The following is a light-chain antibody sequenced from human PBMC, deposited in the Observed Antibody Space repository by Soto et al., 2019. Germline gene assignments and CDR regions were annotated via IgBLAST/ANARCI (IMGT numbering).Light chain of an antibody. V-gene: IGLV2-14*01. CDR3: SSYAGSSNV. CDR1: SIDVGGYNY. J-gene: IGLJ1*01. Sequence: QSVLTQPASVSGSPGQSITISCTGTSIDVGGYNYVSWYQQHPGKAPKLMIYEVSNRPSGVSNRFSGSKSGNTASLTVSGLQAEDEADYYCSSYAGSSNVFGTGTKVAVL. CDR2: EVS.